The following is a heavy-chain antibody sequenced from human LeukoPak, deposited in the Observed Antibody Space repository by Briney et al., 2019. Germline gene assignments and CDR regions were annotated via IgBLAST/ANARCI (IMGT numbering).Heavy chain of an antibody. J-gene: IGHJ3*02. CDR2: INSDESNT. Sequence: TGGSLRLSCAASGFTFSNYLMHWVRQAPGKGLVWVSRINSDESNTNSYADSVKGRFTISRDNAKNTLYLQMNSLRADDTAVYFCGRGGNGIDIWGQGTTVIISS. V-gene: IGHV3-74*01. CDR1: GFTFSNYL. D-gene: IGHD2-8*01. CDR3: GRGGNGIDI.